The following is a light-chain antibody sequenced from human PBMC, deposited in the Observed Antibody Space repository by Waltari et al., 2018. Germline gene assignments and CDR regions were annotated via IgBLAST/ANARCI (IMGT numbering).Light chain of an antibody. V-gene: IGLV2-14*03. CDR2: DVS. Sequence: QSALTQPASVSGSPGQSIPISCSGISSDVGVYNYVSWYQQHAGKAPELMIYDVSNRPSGVSNRFSGSKSGSTASLTISGLQAEDEADYYCSSSTGTTWVFGGGTKVSVL. CDR3: SSSTGTTWV. J-gene: IGLJ3*02. CDR1: SSDVGVYNY.